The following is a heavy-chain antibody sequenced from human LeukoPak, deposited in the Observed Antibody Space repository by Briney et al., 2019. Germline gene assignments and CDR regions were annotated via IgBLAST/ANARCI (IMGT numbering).Heavy chain of an antibody. J-gene: IGHJ4*02. CDR1: GFTFSSYA. D-gene: IGHD1-26*01. V-gene: IGHV3-23*01. CDR3: ARGVEEGKPYSGSVH. Sequence: PGGSLSLSCAASGFTFSSYAMNWVRQAPGKGLEWVSSISESGGTTDYADSVKGRFAISRDNSKNTLYLQMNSLRAEDTAVYYCARGVEEGKPYSGSVHWGQGTLVTVSS. CDR2: ISESGGTT.